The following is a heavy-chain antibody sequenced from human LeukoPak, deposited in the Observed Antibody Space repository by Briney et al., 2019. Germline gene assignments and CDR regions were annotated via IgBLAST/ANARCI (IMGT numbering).Heavy chain of an antibody. D-gene: IGHD2-15*01. CDR2: INPNSGGT. CDR1: GYTFTGYY. Sequence: ASVKVSCKASGYTFTGYYMHWVRQAPGQGLEWMGWINPNSGGTNYAQKFQGRVTMTRDTSISTAYMELSRLRSDDTAVYYCARHRKGRIAWFDPWGQGTLVTVSS. CDR3: ARHRKGRIAWFDP. V-gene: IGHV1-2*02. J-gene: IGHJ5*02.